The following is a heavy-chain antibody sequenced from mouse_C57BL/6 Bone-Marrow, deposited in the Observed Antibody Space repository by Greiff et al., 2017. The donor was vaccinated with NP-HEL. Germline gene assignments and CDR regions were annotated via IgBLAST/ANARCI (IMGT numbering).Heavy chain of an antibody. D-gene: IGHD2-3*01. V-gene: IGHV1-39*01. J-gene: IGHJ3*01. CDR1: GYSFTDYN. CDR2: INPNYGTT. Sequence: VQLQQSGPELVKPGASVKISCKASGYSFTDYNLNWVKQSNGKSLEWIGVINPNYGTTSYNPTFKDKATLTVYQSSSTAYMQLNSLTSEDSAVYYCARGRWLLSLAYWGQGTLVTVSA. CDR3: ARGRWLLSLAY.